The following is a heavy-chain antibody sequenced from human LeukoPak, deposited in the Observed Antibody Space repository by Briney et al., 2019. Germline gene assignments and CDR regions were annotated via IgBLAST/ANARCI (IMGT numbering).Heavy chain of an antibody. J-gene: IGHJ4*02. D-gene: IGHD3-10*01. CDR3: ASSRRVPGISIGYFDY. V-gene: IGHV4-61*02. CDR2: FYPTGST. CDR1: GGSISSGSYY. Sequence: EPSETLSLTCTVSGGSISSGSYYWSWIRQPAGKGLEWIGRFYPTGSTNYNPSLKSRVTISVDTSKNQFSLKLSSMTAADTAVYYCASSRRVPGISIGYFDYWGQGTLVTVSS.